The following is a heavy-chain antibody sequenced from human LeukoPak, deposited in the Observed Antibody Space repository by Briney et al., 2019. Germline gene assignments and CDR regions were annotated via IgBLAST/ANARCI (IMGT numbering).Heavy chain of an antibody. Sequence: GGSLRLSCAASGFIFSSYSMNWVRQAPGKGLEWVSSISSSSSYIYYADSVKGRFTISRDNAKNSLYLQMNSLRAEDTAVYYCARDTVEDGSSYSYYYYGMDVWGQGTTVTVSS. CDR2: ISSSSSYI. CDR3: ARDTVEDGSSYSYYYYGMDV. D-gene: IGHD6-13*01. V-gene: IGHV3-21*01. J-gene: IGHJ6*02. CDR1: GFIFSSYS.